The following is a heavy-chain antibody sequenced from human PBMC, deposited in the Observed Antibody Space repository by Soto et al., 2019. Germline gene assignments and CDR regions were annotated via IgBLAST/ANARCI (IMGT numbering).Heavy chain of an antibody. V-gene: IGHV1-69*02. CDR1: GGTFSSYT. J-gene: IGHJ5*02. Sequence: QVQLVQSGAEVKKPGSSVKVSCKASGGTFSSYTISWVRQAPGQGLEWMGRIIPILGIANYAQKFQGRVTITADKSTSTAYMELSSLRSEGTAVYDFARALRIPPSSGGWFDPGGQGTLVTVSS. D-gene: IGHD2-15*01. CDR2: IIPILGIA. CDR3: ARALRIPPSSGGWFDP.